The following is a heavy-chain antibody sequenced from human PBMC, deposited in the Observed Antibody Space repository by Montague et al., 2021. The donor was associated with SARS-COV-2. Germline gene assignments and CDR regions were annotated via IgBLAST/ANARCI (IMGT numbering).Heavy chain of an antibody. V-gene: IGHV4-39*01. D-gene: IGHD2-2*01. CDR2: IYYSGSS. J-gene: IGHJ6*03. CDR1: GDSISHSSFY. Sequence: SETLSLTCSVSGDSISHSSFYWGWIRQPPGKGQEWIGRIYYSGSSSYNPSLKSRVTISIDTSKNQFSLEPGSVTAADTAVYYCARHTVFCTSTSCFQEPPLYCYMDVWGKGTTVTVSS. CDR3: ARHTVFCTSTSCFQEPPLYCYMDV.